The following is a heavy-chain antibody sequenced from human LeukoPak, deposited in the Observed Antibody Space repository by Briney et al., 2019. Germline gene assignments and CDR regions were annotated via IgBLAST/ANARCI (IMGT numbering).Heavy chain of an antibody. CDR2: IDPSDSYT. Sequence: GESLKISCKGSGYSFTSYWISWVRQMPGKGLEWMGRIDPSDSYTNYSPSFQGHVTISADKSISTAYLQWSSLKASDTAMYHCARPISDSSSWYDYWGQGTLVTVSS. CDR1: GYSFTSYW. V-gene: IGHV5-10-1*01. J-gene: IGHJ4*02. D-gene: IGHD6-13*01. CDR3: ARPISDSSSWYDY.